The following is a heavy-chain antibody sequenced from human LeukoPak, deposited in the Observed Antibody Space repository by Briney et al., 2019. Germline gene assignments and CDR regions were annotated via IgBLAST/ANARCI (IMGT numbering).Heavy chain of an antibody. D-gene: IGHD3-22*01. CDR3: VRHGSYDSSGHHFDY. Sequence: SETLSLTCTVSGGSISSYYWSWIRQPPGKGLEWIGYIYYSGSTNYNPSLKSRVTISVDTSKNQFSLKLSSVTAADTAVYYCVRHGSYDSSGHHFDYWGQGTLVTVSS. CDR1: GGSISSYY. V-gene: IGHV4-59*08. CDR2: IYYSGST. J-gene: IGHJ4*02.